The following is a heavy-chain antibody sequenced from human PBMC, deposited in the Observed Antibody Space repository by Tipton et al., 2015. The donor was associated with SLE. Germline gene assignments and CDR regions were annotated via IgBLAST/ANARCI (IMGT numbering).Heavy chain of an antibody. V-gene: IGHV3-74*01. J-gene: IGHJ4*02. D-gene: IGHD2-2*01. Sequence: SLRLSCAASELLVSSSYMSWVRQSPGKGLVWVSHINSDESSTSYADSVKGRFTISRDNAKNTLYLQMNSLRAEDTALYYCAYSQYCSSASCSRGPDYWGQGALVSVSS. CDR1: ELLVSSSY. CDR3: AYSQYCSSASCSRGPDY. CDR2: INSDESST.